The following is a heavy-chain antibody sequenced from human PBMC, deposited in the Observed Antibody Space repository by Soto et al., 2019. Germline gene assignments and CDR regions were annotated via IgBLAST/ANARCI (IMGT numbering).Heavy chain of an antibody. J-gene: IGHJ5*02. CDR2: IYYSGST. CDR1: GGSISSYY. V-gene: IGHV4-59*01. Sequence: SETLSLTCTVSGGSISSYYWSWIRQPPGKGLEWIGYIYYSGSTNYNPSLKSRVTISVDTSKNQFFLKLSSVTAADTAVYYCARRAAWFDPWGQGTLVTVSS. CDR3: ARRAAWFDP.